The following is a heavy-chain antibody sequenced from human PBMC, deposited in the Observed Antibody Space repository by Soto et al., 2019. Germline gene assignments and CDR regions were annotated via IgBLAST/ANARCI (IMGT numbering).Heavy chain of an antibody. D-gene: IGHD3-22*01. CDR2: IIPIFGTA. J-gene: IGHJ4*02. V-gene: IGHV1-69*13. Sequence: SVKVSCKASGGTFSSYAISWVRQAPGQGLEWMGGIIPIFGTANYAQKFQGRVTITADESTSTAYMELSSLRSEDTAAYYCARMETYDSSGTGGYYFDYWGQGTLVTVSS. CDR1: GGTFSSYA. CDR3: ARMETYDSSGTGGYYFDY.